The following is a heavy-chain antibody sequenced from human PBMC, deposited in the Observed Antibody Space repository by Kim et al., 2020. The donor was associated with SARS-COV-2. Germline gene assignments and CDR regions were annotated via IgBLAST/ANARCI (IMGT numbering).Heavy chain of an antibody. D-gene: IGHD4-17*01. CDR3: AKPYGDYVLVGGGFDY. CDR1: GFTFSSYG. Sequence: GGSLRLSCAASGFTFSSYGMHWVRQAPGKGLEWVAVISYDGSNKYYADSVKGRFTISRDNSKNTLYLQMNSLRAEDTAVYYCAKPYGDYVLVGGGFDYWGQGTLVTVSS. CDR2: ISYDGSNK. J-gene: IGHJ4*02. V-gene: IGHV3-30*18.